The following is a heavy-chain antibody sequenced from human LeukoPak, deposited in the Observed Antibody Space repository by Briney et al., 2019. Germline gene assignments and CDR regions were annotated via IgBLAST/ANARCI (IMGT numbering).Heavy chain of an antibody. CDR3: ARDSYGDYSAFDY. CDR1: GCTFDDYG. D-gene: IGHD4-17*01. J-gene: IGHJ4*02. Sequence: GGSLRLSCAASGCTFDDYGMSWVRQAPGKGLEWVPGLNWNGGSTGFADSVKGRFTISRDNAKNYLYLQMNSLRAEDTALYYCARDSYGDYSAFDYWGQGTLVTVSS. V-gene: IGHV3-20*04. CDR2: LNWNGGST.